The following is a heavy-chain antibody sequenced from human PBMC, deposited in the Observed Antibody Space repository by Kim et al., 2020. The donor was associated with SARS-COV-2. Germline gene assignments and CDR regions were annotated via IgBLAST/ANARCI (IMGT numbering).Heavy chain of an antibody. V-gene: IGHV1-2*02. CDR1: GYTFTDSY. Sequence: ASVKVSCKASGYTFTDSYMHWVRQAPGQGLEWMGWINPNNGDTKYTQRLQGRVTMTRDTSVRTAYMEVTRLRSDDTAVYFCARDGDYSSSWYAYWGQGTLVTVSS. D-gene: IGHD6-13*01. J-gene: IGHJ4*02. CDR3: ARDGDYSSSWYAY. CDR2: INPNNGDT.